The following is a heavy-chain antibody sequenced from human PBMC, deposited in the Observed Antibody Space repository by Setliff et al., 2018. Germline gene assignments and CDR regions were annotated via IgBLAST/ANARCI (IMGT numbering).Heavy chain of an antibody. D-gene: IGHD2-8*01. CDR2: IYYSGST. CDR3: AREGFYCTNGVCYRPFDY. Sequence: SETLSLTCSVSGGSISGYYWSWIRQPPGKGLEWIGYIYYSGSTNYNPSLKSRVTISVDTSKNQFSLNLTSVTAADTAVYYCAREGFYCTNGVCYRPFDYWGQGTLVTVSS. CDR1: GGSISGYY. J-gene: IGHJ4*02. V-gene: IGHV4-59*12.